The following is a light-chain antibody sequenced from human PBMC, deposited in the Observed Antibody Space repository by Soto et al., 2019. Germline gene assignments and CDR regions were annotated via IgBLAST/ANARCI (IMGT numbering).Light chain of an antibody. V-gene: IGKV3-15*01. J-gene: IGKJ4*01. CDR3: HQYNNWPWELT. CDR2: GAS. Sequence: EIVMTQSPATLSVSPGERATLSCRASQSVGSNLAWYLQKPGQAPRLLIFGASSRAPGIPDRFSGSGSGTEFTLTISSLQSEDFAVYYCHQYNNWPWELTFGGGTKVEI. CDR1: QSVGSN.